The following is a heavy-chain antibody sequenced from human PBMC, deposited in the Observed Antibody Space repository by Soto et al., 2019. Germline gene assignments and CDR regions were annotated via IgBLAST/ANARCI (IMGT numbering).Heavy chain of an antibody. Sequence: QVQLVQSGAEVKKPGASVKVSCKASGYTFTSYGISWVRQAPGQGLEWMGWISAYNGNTNYAQKLQGRVTMTTDTSTSTDYMELRSLRSDDTAVYYCARQLGYCSSTSCPAYGMDVWGQGTTVTVSS. CDR1: GYTFTSYG. CDR2: ISAYNGNT. V-gene: IGHV1-18*01. D-gene: IGHD2-2*01. J-gene: IGHJ6*02. CDR3: ARQLGYCSSTSCPAYGMDV.